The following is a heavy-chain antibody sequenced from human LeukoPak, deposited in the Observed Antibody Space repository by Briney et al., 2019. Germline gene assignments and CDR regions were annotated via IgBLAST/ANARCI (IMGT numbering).Heavy chain of an antibody. Sequence: GGSLRLSCAASGFTFSSYAMHWVRQAPGKGLEWVAVISYDGSNKYYADSVKGRFTISRDNSKNTLYLQMNSLRAEDTAVYYCARGTEQLLYNWFDPWGQGTLVTVSS. J-gene: IGHJ5*02. CDR1: GFTFSSYA. V-gene: IGHV3-30*04. CDR3: ARGTEQLLYNWFDP. CDR2: ISYDGSNK. D-gene: IGHD2-2*01.